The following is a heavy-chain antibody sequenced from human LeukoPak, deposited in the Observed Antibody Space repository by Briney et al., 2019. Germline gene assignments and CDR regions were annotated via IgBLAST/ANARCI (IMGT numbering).Heavy chain of an antibody. D-gene: IGHD1-1*01. CDR1: GGSFSGYY. CDR2: INHSGST. J-gene: IGHJ3*02. CDR3: AREGAERGTWAAFDI. V-gene: IGHV4-34*01. Sequence: SETLSLTCAVYGGSFSGYYWSWIRQPPGKGLEWIGEINHSGSTNYNPSLKSRVTISVDTSKNQFSLKLSSVTAADTAVYYCAREGAERGTWAAFDIWGQGTVVTVSS.